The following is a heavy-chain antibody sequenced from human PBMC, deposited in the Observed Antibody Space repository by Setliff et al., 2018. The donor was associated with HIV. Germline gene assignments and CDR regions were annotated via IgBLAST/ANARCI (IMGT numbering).Heavy chain of an antibody. D-gene: IGHD6-13*01. Sequence: SETLSLTCTVSGGSISSGSYYWSWIRQPPGKRLEWLGSIYDSGSTSYNPSLSSRLTISVDTSKNQVSLRLRSVTAADTGVYYCARHRDPPGSRWIYYYYYMDLWGGGTTVTVSS. J-gene: IGHJ6*03. CDR1: GGSISSGSYY. V-gene: IGHV4-39*01. CDR2: IYDSGST. CDR3: ARHRDPPGSRWIYYYYYMDL.